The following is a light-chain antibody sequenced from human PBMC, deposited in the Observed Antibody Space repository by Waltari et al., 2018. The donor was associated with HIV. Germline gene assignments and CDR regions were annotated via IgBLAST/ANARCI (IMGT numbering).Light chain of an antibody. CDR2: VNSDGSY. CDR1: SEYSHYA. CDR3: QTWGTGIQV. Sequence: QLVLTQSPSASASLGASVKVTCTLSSEYSHYAIAWHQQQPEKAPRYLMKVNSDGSYNKADVIPVLFSCSSSVSERYLTFSSLHFEDEADYYFQTWGTGIQVFGGGTKSTVL. V-gene: IGLV4-69*01. J-gene: IGLJ3*02.